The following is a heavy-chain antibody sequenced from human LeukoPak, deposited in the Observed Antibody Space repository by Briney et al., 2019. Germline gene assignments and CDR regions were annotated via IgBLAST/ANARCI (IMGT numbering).Heavy chain of an antibody. V-gene: IGHV3-23*01. CDR2: LSGGAGRT. Sequence: GGSLRLSCAASGFTFNNYAMNWVRQAPGKGLEWVSALSGGAGRTYYADSVKGRFTISRDNSKNTLYLQVNSLRAEDTAVYYCAKGGKWDVTPFDYWGQGTLVTVSS. CDR3: AKGGKWDVTPFDY. CDR1: GFTFNNYA. J-gene: IGHJ4*02. D-gene: IGHD1-26*01.